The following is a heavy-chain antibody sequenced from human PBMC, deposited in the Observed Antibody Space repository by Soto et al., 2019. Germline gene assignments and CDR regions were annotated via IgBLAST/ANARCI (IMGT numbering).Heavy chain of an antibody. CDR2: IIPMFGKG. CDR3: ATAHSSGWYFFDY. Sequence: QVQLVQSGAEVRKPGSSVQVSCKASGDSFSTLGINWVRQAPGQGLEWRGGIIPMFGKGRYAQRFQGRATITADKSTSTAYMELSSLRSDDTAVYYCATAHSSGWYFFDYWGQGSLVTVSS. J-gene: IGHJ4*02. V-gene: IGHV1-69*06. D-gene: IGHD6-19*01. CDR1: GDSFSTLG.